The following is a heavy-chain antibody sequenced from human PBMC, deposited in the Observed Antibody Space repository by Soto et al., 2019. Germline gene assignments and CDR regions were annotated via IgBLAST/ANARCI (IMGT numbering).Heavy chain of an antibody. CDR1: GFSFASYS. CDR2: MSGRAGNT. J-gene: IGHJ4*02. Sequence: EVHLLESGGGLVRPGGSLRLSCAGSGFSFASYSMTWLRQAPGKGLEWVSVMSGRAGNTYYADSVKGRFTISRDNSKNTLYLHMSSMRAADTAVYYCAKDRYCSSTSCSSLDSWGQGTLVTVSS. D-gene: IGHD2-2*01. V-gene: IGHV3-23*01. CDR3: AKDRYCSSTSCSSLDS.